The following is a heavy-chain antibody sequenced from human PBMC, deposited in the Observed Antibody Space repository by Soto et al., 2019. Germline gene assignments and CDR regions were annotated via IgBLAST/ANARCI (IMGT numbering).Heavy chain of an antibody. CDR2: IYPGDSDT. Sequence: GESLRISCKGSGYSFTSYWIGWVRQMPGKGLEWMGIIYPGDSDTRYSPSFQGQVTISADKSISTAYLQWSSLKASDTAMYYCARIGSDYDYVWESYRYRYLDYWGQGTLLTVSS. CDR3: ARIGSDYDYVWESYRYRYLDY. D-gene: IGHD3-16*02. CDR1: GYSFTSYW. V-gene: IGHV5-51*01. J-gene: IGHJ4*02.